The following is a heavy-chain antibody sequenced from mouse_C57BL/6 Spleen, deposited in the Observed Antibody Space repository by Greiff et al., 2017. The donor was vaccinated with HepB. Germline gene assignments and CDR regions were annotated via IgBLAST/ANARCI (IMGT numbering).Heavy chain of an antibody. CDR3: TTTIVTPSWFGY. J-gene: IGHJ3*01. V-gene: IGHV14-4*01. D-gene: IGHD2-5*01. Sequence: EVQLQQSGAELVRPGASVKLSCTASGFNIKDDYMHWVKQRPEQGLEWIGWIDPENGDTEYASKFQGKATITADTSSNTAYLQLSSLTSEDTAVYYCTTTIVTPSWFGYWGQGTLVTVSA. CDR2: IDPENGDT. CDR1: GFNIKDDY.